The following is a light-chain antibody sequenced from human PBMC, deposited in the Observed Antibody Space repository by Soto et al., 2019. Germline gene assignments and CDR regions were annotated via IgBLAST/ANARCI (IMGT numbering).Light chain of an antibody. CDR3: LQDYDYPRT. Sequence: IGMTQSPATLSVSPGERATLSCRASQSVSSNLAWYQQKPGQAPRLLIYGASTRATGIPARFSGSGSGTEFTLTISSLQSEDFATYYCLQDYDYPRTFGQGTKVDIK. CDR2: GAS. CDR1: QSVSSN. J-gene: IGKJ1*01. V-gene: IGKV3-15*01.